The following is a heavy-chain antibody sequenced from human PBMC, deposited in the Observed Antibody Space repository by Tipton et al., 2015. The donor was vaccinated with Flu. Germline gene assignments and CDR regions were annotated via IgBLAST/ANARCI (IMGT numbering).Heavy chain of an antibody. Sequence: LSLTCAASGFTFSSFEMNWVRQAPGKGLEWLSHITPSGGTKYYADSVKGRFTISRDNAQNSLFLHMKSLRAEDTAVYYCARGFIRLCDYWGQGTLVTVSS. D-gene: IGHD3-16*01. CDR2: ITPSGGTK. J-gene: IGHJ4*02. CDR1: GFTFSSFE. V-gene: IGHV3-48*03. CDR3: ARGFIRLCDY.